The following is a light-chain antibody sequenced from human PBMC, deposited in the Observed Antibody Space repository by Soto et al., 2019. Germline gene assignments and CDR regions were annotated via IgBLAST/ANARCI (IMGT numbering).Light chain of an antibody. J-gene: IGKJ1*01. CDR1: QRISNN. CDR2: GAS. V-gene: IGKV3-15*01. Sequence: EVVMTQSPATLSVSPGERVTLSCRASQRISNNVAWYQQRPGQTPRLLIYGASTRATGIPARFSGSGSGTEFTLTISSLQSEDFAVYYCQQYNNWPRTFGQGTKVDIK. CDR3: QQYNNWPRT.